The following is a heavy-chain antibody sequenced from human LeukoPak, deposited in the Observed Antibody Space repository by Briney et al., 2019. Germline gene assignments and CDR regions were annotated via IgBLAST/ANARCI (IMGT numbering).Heavy chain of an antibody. J-gene: IGHJ4*02. V-gene: IGHV3-23*01. D-gene: IGHD2-21*01. CDR1: GLTFSIYP. CDR3: ARCIASGPTVNVDY. Sequence: GGSLRLSCAVSGLTFSIYPMSWVRQTPGRGLEWVSSISASADNTYYADSVKGRFSISRDNSRSTMYLQMNSLRAEDTALYYCARCIASGPTVNVDYWGQGTLVTVSS. CDR2: ISASADNT.